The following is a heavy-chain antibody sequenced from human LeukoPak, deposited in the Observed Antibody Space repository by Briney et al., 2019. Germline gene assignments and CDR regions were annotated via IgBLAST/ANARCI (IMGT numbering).Heavy chain of an antibody. Sequence: AGGSLRLSCAASGFIFSSYTMYWVRQAPGKGLEYVSVINGDGRTTYYADSVKGRFTISRDNSRTTLYLQMSSLRAEDTAIYYCVGDQVDDTGYLRWGQGTRVTVSA. CDR3: VGDQVDDTGYLR. J-gene: IGHJ4*02. CDR2: INGDGRTT. D-gene: IGHD3-9*01. CDR1: GFIFSSYT. V-gene: IGHV3-64D*06.